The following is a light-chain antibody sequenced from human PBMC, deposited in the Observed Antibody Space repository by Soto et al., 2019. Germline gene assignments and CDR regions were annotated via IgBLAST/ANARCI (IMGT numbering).Light chain of an antibody. Sequence: TQSPSSVSASEGDRVTLSYTVSQSVYRNFLAWYMQKHGQAPRVXIYGASSRDTGIPDKFDGSGAGTEFTLTISRLEPEDVEVDYCQQYGSSTFTFGQGTRLEIK. CDR1: QSVYRNF. V-gene: IGKV3-20*01. J-gene: IGKJ5*01. CDR3: QQYGSSTFT. CDR2: GAS.